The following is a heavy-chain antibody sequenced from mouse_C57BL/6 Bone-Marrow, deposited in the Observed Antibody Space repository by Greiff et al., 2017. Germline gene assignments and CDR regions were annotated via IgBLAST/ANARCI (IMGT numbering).Heavy chain of an antibody. Sequence: QVQLQQSGPELVKPGASVKISCKASGYAFSSPWRNWVKQRPGKGLEWIGRIYPGDGDTNYNGKFKGKATLTADKSSSTAYMQLSSLTSEDSAVYFCARVLITTVVATDYWGQGTTLTVSS. CDR2: IYPGDGDT. V-gene: IGHV1-82*01. CDR1: GYAFSSPW. J-gene: IGHJ2*01. CDR3: ARVLITTVVATDY. D-gene: IGHD1-1*01.